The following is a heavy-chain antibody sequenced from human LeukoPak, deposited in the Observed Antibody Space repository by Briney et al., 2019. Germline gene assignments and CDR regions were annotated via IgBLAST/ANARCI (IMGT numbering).Heavy chain of an antibody. CDR1: GFTVSSQY. D-gene: IGHD6-13*01. CDR3: AKVAPAGTYFDS. J-gene: IGHJ4*02. Sequence: GGSLRLSCAASGFTVSSQYMSWVRQAPGKGLDWVSVIYDGDITYYADSVKGRFTISRDSSMDTLYLQLNSLRAEDTAVYYCAKVAPAGTYFDSWGQGTLVTVSS. V-gene: IGHV3-66*01. CDR2: IYDGDIT.